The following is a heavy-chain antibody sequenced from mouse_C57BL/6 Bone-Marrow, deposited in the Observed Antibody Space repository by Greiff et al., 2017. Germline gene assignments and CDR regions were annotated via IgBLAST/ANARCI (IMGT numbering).Heavy chain of an antibody. J-gene: IGHJ2*01. CDR1: GYTFTDYN. D-gene: IGHD2-3*01. CDR2: INPNNGGT. V-gene: IGHV1-22*01. CDR3: ARGGYDGYSYYFDY. Sequence: VQLQQSGPELVKPGASVKMSCKASGYTFTDYNMHWVKQSHGKSLEWIGYINPNNGGTSNNQKFKGKATLTVNKSSSTAYMELRILTSEASAVYYCARGGYDGYSYYFDYWGQGTTLTVSS.